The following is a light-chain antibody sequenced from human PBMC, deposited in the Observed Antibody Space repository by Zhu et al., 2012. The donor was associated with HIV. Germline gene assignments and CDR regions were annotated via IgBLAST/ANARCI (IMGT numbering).Light chain of an antibody. Sequence: EVVLTQSPGTLSLSPGERATLSCRASQSVASNYLAWYQRKPGQPPRPLIYDASTRATGIPARFSGSGSGTDSTLTISSLEPEDFALYYCQQRSSWPLTFGGGTKVEIK. V-gene: IGKV3-11*01. CDR3: QQRSSWPLT. CDR1: QSVASNY. J-gene: IGKJ4*01. CDR2: DAS.